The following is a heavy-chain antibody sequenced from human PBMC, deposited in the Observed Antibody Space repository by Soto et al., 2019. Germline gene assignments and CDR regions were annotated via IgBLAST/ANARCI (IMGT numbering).Heavy chain of an antibody. CDR3: ARASSGDYLRGVKFPSYYYYGMDV. V-gene: IGHV4-31*03. CDR1: GGSISSGGYY. CDR2: IYYSGST. J-gene: IGHJ6*02. D-gene: IGHD4-17*01. Sequence: QVQLQESGPGLVKPSQTLSLTCTVSGGSISSGGYYWSWIRQHPGKGLEWIGYIYYSGSTYYNPSLKSRVTISVDTSKNQFSLKLSSVTAADTAVYYCARASSGDYLRGVKFPSYYYYGMDVWGQGTTVTVSS.